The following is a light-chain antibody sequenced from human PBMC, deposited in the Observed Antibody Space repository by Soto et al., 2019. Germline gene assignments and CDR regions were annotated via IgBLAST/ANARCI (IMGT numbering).Light chain of an antibody. CDR1: SSDVGGYNY. V-gene: IGLV2-14*03. Sequence: QSVLTQPASVSGSPGQSITISCTGTSSDVGGYNYVSWYQQHPGKGPKLMIYEVSNRPSGVSNRFSVSKSGNTATLTISGLQAEDEADYYCSSYTRTTSRVFGTGTKVTAL. J-gene: IGLJ1*01. CDR2: EVS. CDR3: SSYTRTTSRV.